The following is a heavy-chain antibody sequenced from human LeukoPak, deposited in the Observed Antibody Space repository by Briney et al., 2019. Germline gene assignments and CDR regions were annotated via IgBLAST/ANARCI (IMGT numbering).Heavy chain of an antibody. CDR1: GYTFTSYG. CDR2: ISAYNGNT. J-gene: IGHJ5*02. Sequence: GASVKVSCKASGYTFTSYGISWVRQAPGQGLEWMGWISAYNGNTNYAQKLQGRVTMTTDTSTSTAYMELRSLRSDDTAVYYCARDPLDLFYCGGDCSYNWFDHWGQGTLVTVSS. CDR3: ARDPLDLFYCGGDCSYNWFDH. V-gene: IGHV1-18*01. D-gene: IGHD2-21*02.